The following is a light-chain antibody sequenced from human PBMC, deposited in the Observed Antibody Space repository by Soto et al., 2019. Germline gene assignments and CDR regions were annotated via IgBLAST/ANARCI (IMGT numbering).Light chain of an antibody. CDR2: TTS. V-gene: IGKV1-39*01. CDR3: QQSYSSPRT. Sequence: DIQMTQSPSSLSASVGDRFTITCRASQGISTYLDWYQQKPGEAPKVLIYTTSTLQSGVPSRFSGSGSGTDFILTISSLQPEDFATYYCQQSYSSPRTFGQGTKVDIK. CDR1: QGISTY. J-gene: IGKJ1*01.